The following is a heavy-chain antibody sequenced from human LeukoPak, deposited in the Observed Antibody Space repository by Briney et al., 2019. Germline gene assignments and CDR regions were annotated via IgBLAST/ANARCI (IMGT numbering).Heavy chain of an antibody. V-gene: IGHV3-53*01. J-gene: IGHJ4*02. CDR1: GFTVSSNY. CDR2: IYSGGST. D-gene: IGHD3-10*01. Sequence: GGSLRLSCAASGFTVSSNYMSWVRQAPGKGLEWVSFIYSGGSTYYADSVKGRFTISRDNSKNTLYLQMNSLRAEDTAVYYCARGNYYGSGSYDYWGQGTLVTVSS. CDR3: ARGNYYGSGSYDY.